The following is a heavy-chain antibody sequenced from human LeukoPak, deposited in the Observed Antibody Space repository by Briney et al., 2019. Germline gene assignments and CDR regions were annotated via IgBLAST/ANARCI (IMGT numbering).Heavy chain of an antibody. CDR3: AREAECSGGSCYSYGWFDP. CDR1: GGSVSSGLNK. CDR2: ISYSGSA. Sequence: SETLSLTCTVSGGSVSSGLNKWSWIRQPPGMELKSIVDISYSGSASYYPSLRSRFTISLDTSTNQFSLTLGSVTAADTAVYYCAREAECSGGSCYSYGWFDPWGQGTQVIVSS. J-gene: IGHJ5*02. D-gene: IGHD2-15*01. V-gene: IGHV4-61*01.